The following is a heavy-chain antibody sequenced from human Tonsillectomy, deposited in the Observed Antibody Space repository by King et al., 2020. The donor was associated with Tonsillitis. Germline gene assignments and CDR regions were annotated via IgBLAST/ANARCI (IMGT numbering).Heavy chain of an antibody. D-gene: IGHD6-13*01. CDR1: EFTFSNYA. CDR3: ARDVKPYSSSWYGALDI. V-gene: IGHV3-30-3*01. Sequence: VQLVESGGGVVQPGRSLRLSCAASEFTFSNYAFHWVRQAPGKGLEWVAVISYHGSNEYYADSVKGRFTISRDNYKNTLYLQMNSLTPDDTAVYYCARDVKPYSSSWYGALDIWGQGTMVTVSS. J-gene: IGHJ3*02. CDR2: ISYHGSNE.